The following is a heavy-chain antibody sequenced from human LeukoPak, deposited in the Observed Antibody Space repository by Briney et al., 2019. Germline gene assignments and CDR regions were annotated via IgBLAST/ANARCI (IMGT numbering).Heavy chain of an antibody. D-gene: IGHD1-26*01. CDR2: MNPNSGNT. Sequence: GASVKVSCKASGYTFTSYDINWVRQATGQGLEWMGWMNPNSGNTGYAQKFQGRVTMTRNTSISTAYMELSSLRSEDTAVYYCARGAHPVVGAPRSDFDYWGQGTLVTVSS. J-gene: IGHJ4*02. CDR3: ARGAHPVVGAPRSDFDY. V-gene: IGHV1-8*01. CDR1: GYTFTSYD.